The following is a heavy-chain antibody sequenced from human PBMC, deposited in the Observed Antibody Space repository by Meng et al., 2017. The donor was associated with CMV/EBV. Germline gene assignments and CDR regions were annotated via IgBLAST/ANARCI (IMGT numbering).Heavy chain of an antibody. D-gene: IGHD3-9*01. CDR1: GFTSSSRA. CDR2: TSGSGGST. J-gene: IGHJ6*02. CDR3: AKERKAYYDILTADYGMDV. Sequence: GRSLRPSCAASGFTSSSRAMSWVRQAPGKGLEWVSATSGSGGSTHYADSVKGRYTTSRDNSKNTLYLQMNSLRAEDTAVYYCAKERKAYYDILTADYGMDVWGQGTTVTVSS. V-gene: IGHV3-23*01.